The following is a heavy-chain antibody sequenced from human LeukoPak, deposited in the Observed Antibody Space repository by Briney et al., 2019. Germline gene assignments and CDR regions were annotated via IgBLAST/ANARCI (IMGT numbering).Heavy chain of an antibody. V-gene: IGHV4-59*01. J-gene: IGHJ4*02. CDR3: ARAAGAAGGQYFDY. D-gene: IGHD6-13*01. Sequence: SETLSLTCTVSGGSISSYYWSWIRQPPGKGLEWIGYIYYNGNTNYNPSLRSRVTISVDTSKNQFSLKLSSVTAADMAVYYCARAAGAAGGQYFDYWGQGTLVTVSS. CDR2: IYYNGNT. CDR1: GGSISSYY.